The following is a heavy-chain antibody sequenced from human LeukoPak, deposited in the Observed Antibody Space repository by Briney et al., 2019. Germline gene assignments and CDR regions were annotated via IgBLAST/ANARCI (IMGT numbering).Heavy chain of an antibody. J-gene: IGHJ4*02. CDR1: GGSITSANSY. V-gene: IGHV4-30-4*01. Sequence: SETLSLTSTLSGGSITSANSYWSCTSHPPRKCLGWLGYSYDSGSTYYTASLKSRVTISVDTSKNQFSLKLSSVTAADTAVYYCARVDVVGEYYFDYWGQGTLVTVSS. CDR2: SYDSGST. D-gene: IGHD2-15*01. CDR3: ARVDVVGEYYFDY.